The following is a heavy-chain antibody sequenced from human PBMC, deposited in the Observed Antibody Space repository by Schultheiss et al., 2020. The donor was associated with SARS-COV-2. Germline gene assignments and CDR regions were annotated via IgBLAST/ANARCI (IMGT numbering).Heavy chain of an antibody. CDR3: ARDSEVTMIGGSFDS. CDR2: ISSSGSMI. CDR1: GFPFSDYE. V-gene: IGHV3-48*03. Sequence: GGSLRLSCAASGFPFSDYEMNWVRQAPGKGLEWVSYISSSGSMINYADSVKGRFTIFRDNAKNSLHLQMNSLRAEDTAVYYCARDSEVTMIGGSFDSWGQGTLVTVSS. D-gene: IGHD3-22*01. J-gene: IGHJ4*02.